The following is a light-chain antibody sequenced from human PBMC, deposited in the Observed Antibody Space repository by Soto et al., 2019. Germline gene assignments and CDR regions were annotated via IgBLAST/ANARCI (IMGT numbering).Light chain of an antibody. V-gene: IGLV2-14*01. CDR1: STDIGIYNNNY. Sequence: QSALTQPASVSGSPGQSITISCTGTSTDIGIYNNNYVSWYQQHPGKAPKLIIYEVSNRPSGVSNRFSGSKSGNTASLTISGLQTEDEADYHCSSYSSTNTLGVFGGGTKLTVL. J-gene: IGLJ3*02. CDR3: SSYSSTNTLGV. CDR2: EVS.